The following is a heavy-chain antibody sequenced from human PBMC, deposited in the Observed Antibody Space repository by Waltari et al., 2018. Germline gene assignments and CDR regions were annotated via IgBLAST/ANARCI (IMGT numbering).Heavy chain of an antibody. J-gene: IGHJ6*02. CDR2: IIPIFGTA. CDR1: GGTFSSYA. CDR3: AREEDSRGDYSTEPYYYYYGMDV. D-gene: IGHD4-4*01. V-gene: IGHV1-69*05. Sequence: QVQLVQSGAEVKKPGSSVKVSCKASGGTFSSYAISWVRQAPGQGLEWMGGIIPIFGTANYAQKFQGRVTITTDESTSTAYMELSSLRSEDTAVYYCAREEDSRGDYSTEPYYYYYGMDVWGQGTTVTVSS.